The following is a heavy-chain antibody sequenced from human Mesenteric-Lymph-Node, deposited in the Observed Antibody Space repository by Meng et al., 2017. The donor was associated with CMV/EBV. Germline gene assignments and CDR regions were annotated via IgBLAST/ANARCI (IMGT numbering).Heavy chain of an antibody. CDR3: ARSLGYCSSTNCVGSFFDY. CDR2: VYYSGTT. V-gene: IGHV4-59*01. J-gene: IGHJ4*02. D-gene: IGHD2-2*01. Sequence: SETLSLTCTVSGGSISSYYWNWIRQPPGKGLEWIGHVYYSGTTNYNPSLRSRVTISVDTSKKHFSLRLSSVSAADTAVYYCARSLGYCSSTNCVGSFFDYWGQGTVVTVSS. CDR1: GGSISSYY.